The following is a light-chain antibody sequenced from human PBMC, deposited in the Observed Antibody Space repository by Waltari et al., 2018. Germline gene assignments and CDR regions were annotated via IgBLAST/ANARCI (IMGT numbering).Light chain of an antibody. CDR2: KGS. CDR3: SLYMGSGIWV. V-gene: IGLV8-61*01. Sequence: QTVVTQEPSLSVSPGGTVTRTCALTSGSVSTTSYATWYQQTPGQPPRTLVYKGSSRSSGVPDRFSGSILGNKAALTITGAQADDESNYYCSLYMGSGIWVFGGGTKLTVL. J-gene: IGLJ3*02. CDR1: SGSVSTTSY.